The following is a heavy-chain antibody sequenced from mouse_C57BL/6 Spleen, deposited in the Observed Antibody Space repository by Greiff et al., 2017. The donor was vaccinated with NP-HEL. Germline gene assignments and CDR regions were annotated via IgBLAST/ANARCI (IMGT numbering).Heavy chain of an antibody. J-gene: IGHJ3*01. CDR1: GYTFTSYW. Sequence: QVQLQQPGAELVRPGSSVKLSCKASGYTFTSYWMDWVKQRPGQGLEWIGNIYPSDSETHYNQKFKDKATLTVDKSSSTAYMQLSSLTSEDSAVYYCASRGDSSGLFAYWGQGTLVTVSA. D-gene: IGHD3-2*02. V-gene: IGHV1-61*01. CDR3: ASRGDSSGLFAY. CDR2: IYPSDSET.